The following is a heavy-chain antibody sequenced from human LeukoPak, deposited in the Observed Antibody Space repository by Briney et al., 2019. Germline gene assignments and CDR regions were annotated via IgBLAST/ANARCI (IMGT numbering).Heavy chain of an antibody. J-gene: IGHJ5*02. D-gene: IGHD3-10*01. CDR2: IYHSGTT. V-gene: IGHV4-38-2*02. CDR1: GYSISTGYY. CDR3: ARTTSDMVRGVMSNWFDP. Sequence: TTSETLSLTCTVSGYSISTGYYWGWIRQPPGKGLEWIGSIYHSGTTYYNPSLKSRVTISVDTSKNQFSLKLSSVTAADTAVYYCARTTSDMVRGVMSNWFDPWGQGTLVTVSS.